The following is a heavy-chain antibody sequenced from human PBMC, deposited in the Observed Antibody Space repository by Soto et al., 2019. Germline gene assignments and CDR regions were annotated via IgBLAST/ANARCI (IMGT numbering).Heavy chain of an antibody. V-gene: IGHV4-4*02. CDR3: AIVFVVVPAASNWYDP. CDR1: GGSISSSNW. CDR2: IYHSGST. Sequence: SETLSLTCAVSGGSISSSNWWSWVRQPPGKGLEWIGEIYHSGSTNYNPSLKSRVTISVDKSKNQFSLKLSSVTAADTAVYYCAIVFVVVPAASNWYDPWSQGTLVTVSS. D-gene: IGHD2-2*01. J-gene: IGHJ5*02.